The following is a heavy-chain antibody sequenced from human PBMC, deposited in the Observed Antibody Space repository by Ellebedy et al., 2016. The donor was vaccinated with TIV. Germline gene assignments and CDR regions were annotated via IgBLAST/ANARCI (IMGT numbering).Heavy chain of an antibody. CDR2: IKSKTDGGTT. CDR3: TTPGTIYF. D-gene: IGHD3-3*01. Sequence: GGSLRLXXVVSDVRFSDAWMNWVRQTPGKGLEWVGRIKSKTDGGTTDYAAPVKGRFTISRDDSKNTVFLQMNSLKSEDTAVYYCTTPGTIYFWGQGTLVSVSS. J-gene: IGHJ4*02. CDR1: DVRFSDAW. V-gene: IGHV3-15*07.